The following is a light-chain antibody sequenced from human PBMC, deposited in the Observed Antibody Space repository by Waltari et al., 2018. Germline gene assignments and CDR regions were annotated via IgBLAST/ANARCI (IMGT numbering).Light chain of an antibody. Sequence: QSALTQPASVSGSPGQSITISCIGTSNDVGRYDLVSWYQFPPGKAPKVLIYEVVKRPSGVSNRFSASKAGHTGSLTISGLQADDEADYYCCSYAGTTTYVFGGGTKVTVL. CDR1: SNDVGRYDL. CDR2: EVV. V-gene: IGLV2-23*02. CDR3: CSYAGTTTYV. J-gene: IGLJ1*01.